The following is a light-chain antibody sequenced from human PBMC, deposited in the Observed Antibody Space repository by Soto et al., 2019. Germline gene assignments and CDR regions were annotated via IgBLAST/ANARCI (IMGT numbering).Light chain of an antibody. CDR1: QGISSF. CDR3: LQYYTYLRF. V-gene: IGKV1-8*01. Sequence: AIRLTQSPSSLSASTGHSFTITCRATQGISSFLAWYQQKQGKPPNLLIYGASHLKSGVPSRFSCSGSGTDFTLTISSLQSEDFATYYCLQYYTYLRFLGSGTKVDIK. J-gene: IGKJ3*01. CDR2: GAS.